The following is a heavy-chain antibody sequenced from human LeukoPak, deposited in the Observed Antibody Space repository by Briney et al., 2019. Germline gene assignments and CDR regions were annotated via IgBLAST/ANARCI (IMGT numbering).Heavy chain of an antibody. J-gene: IGHJ4*02. D-gene: IGHD1-26*01. CDR2: IKSKTNGETT. CDR1: GFTFSNAW. CDR3: TAERGSYYAY. Sequence: GGSLRLSCAASGFTFSNAWMSWVRQTPGKGLEWVGRIKSKTNGETTDYAAPVKGRFTISREDSTNTVYLQMNSLKTEDTAVYYCTAERGSYYAYWGQGTLVTVSS. V-gene: IGHV3-15*01.